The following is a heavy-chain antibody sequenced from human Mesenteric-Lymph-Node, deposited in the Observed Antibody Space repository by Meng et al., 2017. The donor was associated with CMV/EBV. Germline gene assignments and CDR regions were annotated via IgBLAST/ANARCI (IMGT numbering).Heavy chain of an antibody. D-gene: IGHD2-2*01. V-gene: IGHV1-2*02. CDR2: INPNIGDR. Sequence: ASVKVSCKASGYTFTDYFMHWVRQAPGQGLEWLGCINPNIGDRNYAQKFQGRVTMTSDTSISTVYMELTRLRPDDTAVYYCARAVVIPVASPWFDPWGQGTLVTVSS. CDR1: GYTFTDYF. CDR3: ARAVVIPVASPWFDP. J-gene: IGHJ5*02.